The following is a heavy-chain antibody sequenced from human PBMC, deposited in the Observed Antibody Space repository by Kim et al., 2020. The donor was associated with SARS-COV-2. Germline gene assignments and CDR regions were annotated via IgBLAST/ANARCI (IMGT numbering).Heavy chain of an antibody. D-gene: IGHD6-13*01. CDR3: ASRIGTTGTLY. CDR1: GFTFSSFA. J-gene: IGHJ4*02. Sequence: GGSLRLSCAASGFTFSSFAMSWVRQAPGEGLEWVSTISSSGANTYYADSVKGRFSMSRDNSKNTLYLQMNSLRAEDTAIYYCASRIGTTGTLYWGQGTLLTVSS. CDR2: ISSSGANT. V-gene: IGHV3-23*01.